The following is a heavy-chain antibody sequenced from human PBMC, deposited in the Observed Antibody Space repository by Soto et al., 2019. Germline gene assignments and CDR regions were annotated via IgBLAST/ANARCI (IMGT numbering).Heavy chain of an antibody. V-gene: IGHV3-23*01. CDR2: ISGSGGST. J-gene: IGHJ5*02. D-gene: IGHD3-10*01. CDR3: AKDRYYGSGTRGWFDP. CDR1: GFTFSSYA. Sequence: GSLRLSCAASGFTFSSYAMSWVRQAPGKGLEWVSAISGSGGSTYYADSVKGRFTISRDNSKNTLYLQMNSLRAEDTAVYYCAKDRYYGSGTRGWFDPWGQGTLVTVSS.